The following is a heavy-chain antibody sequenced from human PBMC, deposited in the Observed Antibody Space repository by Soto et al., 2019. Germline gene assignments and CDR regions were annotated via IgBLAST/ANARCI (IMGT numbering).Heavy chain of an antibody. J-gene: IGHJ4*02. CDR1: GFTFSTYW. CDR3: ARGTTAAD. Sequence: EVQLVESGGGLVQPGGSLRLSCAASGFTFSTYWMTWVRQAPGKGLEWVASIKLDGSEKQYVDSVKGRFTISRDNAKESLYLKMNSLGGEDSGMYYCARGTTAADWGQGTRVTVSS. CDR2: IKLDGSEK. V-gene: IGHV3-7*01. D-gene: IGHD6-25*01.